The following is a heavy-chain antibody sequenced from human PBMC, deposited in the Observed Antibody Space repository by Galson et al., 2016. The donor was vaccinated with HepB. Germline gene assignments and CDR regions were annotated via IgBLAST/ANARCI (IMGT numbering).Heavy chain of an antibody. Sequence: QVQLQESGPGLVKPSETLSLTCTASDGSISSSSFSWGWTRQPPGKRRASIGTDHPGKTSDNPSLEGRVTISVGMSTDLLSLKLTSLTAADTGVYYCARAGLGTKASFDYWGQGILVAVSS. D-gene: IGHD1-7*01. J-gene: IGHJ4*02. CDR3: ARAGLGTKASFDY. V-gene: IGHV4-39*01. CDR2: DHPGKT. CDR1: DGSISSSSFS.